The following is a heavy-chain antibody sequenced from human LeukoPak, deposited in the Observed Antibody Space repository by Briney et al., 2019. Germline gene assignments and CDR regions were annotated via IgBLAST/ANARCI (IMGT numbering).Heavy chain of an antibody. CDR3: ASGYSYDLFDY. CDR2: IYYSGST. V-gene: IGHV4-39*07. J-gene: IGHJ4*02. D-gene: IGHD5-18*01. Sequence: SETLSLTCTVSGGSISTSSYYWGWIRQPPGKGLEWIGNIYYSGSTYYNPSLKSRVTISVDTSRNQLSLKLSSVTAADTAVYYCASGYSYDLFDYWGQGTLATVSS. CDR1: GGSISTSSYY.